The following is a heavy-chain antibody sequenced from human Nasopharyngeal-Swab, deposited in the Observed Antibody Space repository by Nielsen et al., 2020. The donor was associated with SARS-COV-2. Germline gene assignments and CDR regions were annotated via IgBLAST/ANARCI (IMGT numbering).Heavy chain of an antibody. V-gene: IGHV5-10-1*01. CDR1: GYSFTSYW. J-gene: IGHJ5*02. CDR3: ARHDYSNYNWFDP. Sequence: GGSLRLSCKGSGYSFTSYWISWVRQRPGKGLEWMGRIDPSDSYTNYSPSFQGHVTISADKSISTAYLQWSSLKASDTAMYYCARHDYSNYNWFDPWGQGTLVTVSS. D-gene: IGHD4-11*01. CDR2: IDPSDSYT.